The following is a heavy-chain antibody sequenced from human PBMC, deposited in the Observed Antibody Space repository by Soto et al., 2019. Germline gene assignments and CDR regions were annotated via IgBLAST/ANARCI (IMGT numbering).Heavy chain of an antibody. CDR3: AKDGGSVCSGGTCYFQAPDY. CDR1: GFTFSSYA. Sequence: GGSLRLSCAASGFTFSSYAMSWVRQAPGKGLEWVSGIDGSGRNTYYADSVKGRFTISRDNSKNTLSVQMDSLRVEDTALYYCAKDGGSVCSGGTCYFQAPDYWGQGTLVTVSS. J-gene: IGHJ4*02. CDR2: IDGSGRNT. V-gene: IGHV3-23*01. D-gene: IGHD2-15*01.